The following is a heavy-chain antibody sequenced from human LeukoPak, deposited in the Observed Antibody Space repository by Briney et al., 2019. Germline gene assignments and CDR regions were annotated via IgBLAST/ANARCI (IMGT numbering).Heavy chain of an antibody. CDR2: IYPGDSDT. Sequence: GEALKISCKGSGYSFSSYWIGWVRQMPGKSLEWVGIIYPGDSDTRYSPSFQGQVTISADKSISTAYLQWSSLKASDTAMYYCARRRYSSGLLNGVNDAFDIWGQGTMVTVSS. CDR3: ARRRYSSGLLNGVNDAFDI. CDR1: GYSFSSYW. D-gene: IGHD6-19*01. J-gene: IGHJ3*02. V-gene: IGHV5-51*01.